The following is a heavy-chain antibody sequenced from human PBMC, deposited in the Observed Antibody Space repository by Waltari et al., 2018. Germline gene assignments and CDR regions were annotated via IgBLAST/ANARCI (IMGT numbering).Heavy chain of an antibody. CDR3: ARDYDFWSGYPRGYFDL. V-gene: IGHV4-38-2*02. CDR2: IYHSGST. CDR1: GYSISSGYY. J-gene: IGHJ2*01. Sequence: QVQLQESGPGLVKPSETLSLTCPVAGYSISSGYYWGWIRQPPGKGLEWIGSIYHSGSTYYNPSLKSRVTISVDTSKNQFSLKLSSVTAADTAVYYCARDYDFWSGYPRGYFDLWGRGTLVTVSS. D-gene: IGHD3-3*01.